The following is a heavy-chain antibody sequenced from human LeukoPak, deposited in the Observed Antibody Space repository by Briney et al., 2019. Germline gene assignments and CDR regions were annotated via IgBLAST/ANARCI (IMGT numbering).Heavy chain of an antibody. D-gene: IGHD6-13*01. Sequence: SQTLSLTCTVSGGSISSASYYWGWIRQPAGKGLEWIGRIYTSGSTNYNPSLKSRVTISVDTSKNQFSLKLSSVTAADTAVYYCAMRERLAAAFDYWGQGTLVTVSS. J-gene: IGHJ4*02. CDR3: AMRERLAAAFDY. V-gene: IGHV4-61*02. CDR2: IYTSGST. CDR1: GGSISSASYY.